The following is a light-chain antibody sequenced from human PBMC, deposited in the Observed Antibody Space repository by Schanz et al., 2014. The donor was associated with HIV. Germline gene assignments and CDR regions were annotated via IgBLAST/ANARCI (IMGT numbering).Light chain of an antibody. Sequence: QSVLTQPASVSGSPGQSITISCTGTSSDVGSYGLVSWYQQHPGKVPKLMIYEVTRRPSGVSIRFSGSKSGSTASLTISGLQAEDDADYYCSSYAGSNNFWVFGGGTKLTVL. CDR3: SSYAGSNNFWV. V-gene: IGLV2-23*02. CDR2: EVT. CDR1: SSDVGSYGL. J-gene: IGLJ3*02.